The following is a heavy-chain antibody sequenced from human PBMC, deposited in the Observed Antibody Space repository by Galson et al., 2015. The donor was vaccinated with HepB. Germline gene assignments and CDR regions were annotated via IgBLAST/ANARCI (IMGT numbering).Heavy chain of an antibody. CDR2: ISSSSSYI. Sequence: SLRLSCAASGFTFSSYSMNWVRQAPGKGLEWVSSISSSSSYIYYADSVKGRFTISRDNAKNSLYLQMNSLRAEDTAVYYCAILRGVRGVFKSDYYYGMDVWGQGTTVTVSS. CDR1: GFTFSSYS. V-gene: IGHV3-21*01. CDR3: AILRGVRGVFKSDYYYGMDV. D-gene: IGHD3-10*01. J-gene: IGHJ6*02.